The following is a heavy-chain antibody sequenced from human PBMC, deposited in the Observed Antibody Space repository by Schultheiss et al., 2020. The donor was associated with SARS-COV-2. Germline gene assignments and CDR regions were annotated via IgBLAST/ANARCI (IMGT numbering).Heavy chain of an antibody. Sequence: SETLSLTCTVSGGSVSSGSYYWSWIRQPPGKGLEWIGYIYYSGSTNYNPSLKSRVTISVDTSKNQFSLKLSSVTAADTAVYYCARGTITGTHLDYWGQGTLVTVSS. V-gene: IGHV4-61*01. CDR2: IYYSGST. CDR1: GGSVSSGSYY. J-gene: IGHJ4*02. CDR3: ARGTITGTHLDY. D-gene: IGHD1-20*01.